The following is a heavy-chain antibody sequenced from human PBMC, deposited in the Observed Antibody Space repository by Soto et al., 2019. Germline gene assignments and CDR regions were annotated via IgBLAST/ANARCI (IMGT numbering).Heavy chain of an antibody. CDR2: IIPIFGTA. J-gene: IGHJ6*02. CDR3: AKVRYSSPVGYYYGMDV. V-gene: IGHV1-69*13. D-gene: IGHD6-19*01. CDR1: RVAFSKFI. Sequence: SVKVSCKASRVAFSKFIVTWVRQAPGLGLEWVGGIIPIFGTANYAQKFQGRVTITADESTSTSYMEVNNLRSEDTAVYYCAKVRYSSPVGYYYGMDVWGQGTTVTVSS.